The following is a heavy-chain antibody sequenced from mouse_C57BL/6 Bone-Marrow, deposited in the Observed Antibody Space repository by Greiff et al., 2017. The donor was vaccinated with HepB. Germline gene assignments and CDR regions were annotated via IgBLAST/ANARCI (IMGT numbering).Heavy chain of an antibody. CDR2: IYPGSGST. CDR3: ARGRDY. CDR1: GYTFTGYW. Sequence: QVQLQQPGAELVKPGASVKMSCKASGYTFTGYWITWVKQRPEQGLEWIGDIYPGSGSTNYNEKFKSKATLTVDTSSSTAYMQLSSLTAEDSAVYYCARGRDYWGQGTTLTVSS. J-gene: IGHJ2*01. V-gene: IGHV1-55*01.